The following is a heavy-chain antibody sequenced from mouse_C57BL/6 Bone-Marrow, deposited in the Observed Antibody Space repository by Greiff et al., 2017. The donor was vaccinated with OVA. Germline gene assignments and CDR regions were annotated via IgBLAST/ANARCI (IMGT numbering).Heavy chain of an antibody. CDR1: GFSLSTFGMG. J-gene: IGHJ2*01. Sequence: QVTLKVSGPGILQPSQTLSLTCSSSGFSLSTFGMGVGWIRHPSGMGLEWLAHIWWDDDKHYNPALKSRLTISKYTYKNQVFLKIDKVDTTDTATYDCARMVLLLRYFDYWGQGTTLTVSS. V-gene: IGHV8-8*01. CDR3: ARMVLLLRYFDY. CDR2: IWWDDDK. D-gene: IGHD1-1*01.